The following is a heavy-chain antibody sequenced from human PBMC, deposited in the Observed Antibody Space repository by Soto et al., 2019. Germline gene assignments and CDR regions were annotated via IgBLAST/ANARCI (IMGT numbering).Heavy chain of an antibody. CDR3: ARDSTGYSSSWLYYYYYYMDV. J-gene: IGHJ6*03. CDR2: INAGNGNT. D-gene: IGHD6-13*01. V-gene: IGHV1-3*01. Sequence: QVQLVQSGAEVKKPGASVKASCKASGYTFTSYAMHWVRQAPGQRLEWMGWINAGNGNTKYSQKFQGRVTITRDTSASTGYMELSSLRSEDTAVYYCARDSTGYSSSWLYYYYYYMDVWGKGTTVTVSS. CDR1: GYTFTSYA.